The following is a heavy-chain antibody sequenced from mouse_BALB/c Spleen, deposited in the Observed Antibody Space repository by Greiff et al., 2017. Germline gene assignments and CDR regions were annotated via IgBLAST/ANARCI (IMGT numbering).Heavy chain of an antibody. J-gene: IGHJ2*01. CDR3: ARGEAYFDY. CDR2: ISYSGST. V-gene: IGHV3-2*02. Sequence: EVKLVESGPGLVKPSQSLSLTCTVTGYSITSDYAWNWIRQFPGNKLEWMGYISYSGSTSYNPSLKSRISITRDTSKNQFFLQLNSVTTEDTATYYCARGEAYFDYWGQGTTLTVSS. CDR1: GYSITSDYA.